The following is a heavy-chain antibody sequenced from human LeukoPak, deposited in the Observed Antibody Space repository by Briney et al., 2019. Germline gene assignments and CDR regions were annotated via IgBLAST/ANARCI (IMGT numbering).Heavy chain of an antibody. J-gene: IGHJ5*02. D-gene: IGHD4-23*01. V-gene: IGHV3-48*02. CDR1: GFTFSTYS. Sequence: GGSLRLPCAASGFTFSTYSMDWVRQAPGKGLEWVSYISSSGTTIYYADSVKGRFTTSRDNAKNSLYLQMNSLRDEDTAVYYCARDPGYGGVPWGQGTLVTVSS. CDR3: ARDPGYGGVP. CDR2: ISSSGTTI.